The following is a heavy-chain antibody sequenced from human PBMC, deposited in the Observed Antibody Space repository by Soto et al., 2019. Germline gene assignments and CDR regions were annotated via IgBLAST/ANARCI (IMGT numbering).Heavy chain of an antibody. CDR2: IYWDDDK. CDR3: IHSRCGSECLRSYSSHYYYGLDV. D-gene: IGHD2-21*01. V-gene: IGHV2-5*02. J-gene: IGHJ6*02. CDR1: GFSLNTGGLG. Sequence: QITLKESGPPLVKPTQTLTQTCSVSGFSLNTGGLGVGWILQPPGKAPEWLALIYWDDDKRYSPSLRNRLSISKDTSNNLVVFTMTNMDPVDTATYYCIHSRCGSECLRSYSSHYYYGLDVWGQGTTVTVSS.